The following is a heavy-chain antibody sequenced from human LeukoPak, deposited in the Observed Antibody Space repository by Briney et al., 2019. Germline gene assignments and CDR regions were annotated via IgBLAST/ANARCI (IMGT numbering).Heavy chain of an antibody. J-gene: IGHJ5*02. CDR1: GYTFTNYG. CDR3: ARNSPRDVAGRQFLPGVLSLLSQCDNCFDP. D-gene: IGHD7-27*01. V-gene: IGHV1-18*04. Sequence: ASVKVSCKASGYTFTNYGISWVRQAPGQGLEWMGWINTYNGNTNYAQKFQGRVTMTTDTSTSTAYMELRSLRSDDTAVYYCARNSPRDVAGRQFLPGVLSLLSQCDNCFDPWGQGTLVCVSS. CDR2: INTYNGNT.